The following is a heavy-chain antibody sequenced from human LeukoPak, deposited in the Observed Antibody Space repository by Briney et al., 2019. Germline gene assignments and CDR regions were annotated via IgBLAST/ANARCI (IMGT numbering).Heavy chain of an antibody. D-gene: IGHD3-22*01. V-gene: IGHV3-64*01. CDR2: ISSNGGST. J-gene: IGHJ4*02. CDR3: ATGSRNQYDYSGYYNY. Sequence: GGSLTLTCAASGFTFSSYAMHWFRQAPGKGLEYVSAISSNGGSTYYANSVKGRFTISRDKSKNTLYLQMGSLRAEDVAVYYCATGSRNQYDYSGYYNYWGQGTLVAVSS. CDR1: GFTFSSYA.